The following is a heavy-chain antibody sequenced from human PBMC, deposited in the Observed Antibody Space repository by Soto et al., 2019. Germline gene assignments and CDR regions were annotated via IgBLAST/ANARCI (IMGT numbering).Heavy chain of an antibody. CDR2: IDPSDSYT. CDR1: GYSFTSYW. Sequence: PGESLKISCKGSGYSFTSYWISWVRQMPGKGLERMGRIDPSDSYTDYSPSFQGHVTISADKSISTAYLQWSSLKASDTAMYYCARSCSGGSCYSGGWEAYYYYGMDVWGQGTTVTAP. J-gene: IGHJ6*02. V-gene: IGHV5-10-1*01. D-gene: IGHD2-15*01. CDR3: ARSCSGGSCYSGGWEAYYYYGMDV.